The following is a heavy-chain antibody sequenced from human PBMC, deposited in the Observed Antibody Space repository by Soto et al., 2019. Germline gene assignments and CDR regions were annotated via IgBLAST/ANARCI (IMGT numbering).Heavy chain of an antibody. CDR2: ISSSGSTI. V-gene: IGHV3-11*04. D-gene: IGHD3-3*01. Sequence: GSLRVCCAASGFIFSDYYMSWIRQAPGKWLDWVSYISSSGSTIYYADSVKGRFTISRDNAKNSLYLQMNSLRAEDTAVYYCARDLERYDFWSGLVDYWGQGTLVTVS. CDR1: GFIFSDYY. J-gene: IGHJ4*02. CDR3: ARDLERYDFWSGLVDY.